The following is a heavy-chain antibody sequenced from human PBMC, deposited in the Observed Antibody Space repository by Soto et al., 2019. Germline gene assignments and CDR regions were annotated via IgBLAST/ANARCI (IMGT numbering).Heavy chain of an antibody. CDR1: GGTFSSYA. D-gene: IGHD6-19*01. V-gene: IGHV1-69*13. J-gene: IGHJ6*02. Sequence: EASVKVSCKASGGTFSSYAISWVRQAPGQGLEWMGGIIPIFGTANYAQKFQGRVTITADESTSTAYMELSSLRSEDTAVYYCAREDASGWLNQSYYYYYGMDVWGQGTTVTVSS. CDR2: IIPIFGTA. CDR3: AREDASGWLNQSYYYYYGMDV.